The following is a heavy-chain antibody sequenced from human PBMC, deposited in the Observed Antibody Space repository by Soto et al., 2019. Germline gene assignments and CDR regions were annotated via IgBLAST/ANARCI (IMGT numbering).Heavy chain of an antibody. Sequence: QVTLKESGPVLVKPTETLTLTCTVSGFSLSNARMGVRWIRQPPGKALEWLAHIFSNDEKSYSTSLKSRLTISKDTSKSQVVLTMTNMDPVDTATYYCARLYGSGSYYSHFDYWGQGTLVTVSS. CDR1: GFSLSNARMG. D-gene: IGHD3-10*01. CDR3: ARLYGSGSYYSHFDY. V-gene: IGHV2-26*01. J-gene: IGHJ4*02. CDR2: IFSNDEK.